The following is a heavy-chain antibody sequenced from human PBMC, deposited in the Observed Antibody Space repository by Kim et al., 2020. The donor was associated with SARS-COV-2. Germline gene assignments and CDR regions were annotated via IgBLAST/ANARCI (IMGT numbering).Heavy chain of an antibody. CDR2: ISYDGSNK. J-gene: IGHJ4*02. V-gene: IGHV3-30*18. CDR1: GFTFSSYG. Sequence: GGSLRLSCAASGFTFSSYGMHWVRQAPGKGLEWVAVISYDGSNKYYADSVKGRFTISRDNSKNTLYLQMNSLRAEDTAVYYCAKDRGRYFDWLLFFDYWGQGALVTVSS. CDR3: AKDRGRYFDWLLFFDY. D-gene: IGHD3-9*01.